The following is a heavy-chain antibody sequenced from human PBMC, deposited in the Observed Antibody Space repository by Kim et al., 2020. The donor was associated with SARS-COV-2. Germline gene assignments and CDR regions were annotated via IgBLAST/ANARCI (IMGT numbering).Heavy chain of an antibody. CDR3: ARESRYSSSSPAY. D-gene: IGHD6-6*01. CDR2: IYHSGST. Sequence: SETLSLTCAVSGGSISSSNWWSWVRQPPGKGLEWIGEIYHSGSTNYNPSLKSRVTISVDKSKNQFSLKLSSVTAADTAVYYCARESRYSSSSPAYWGQGTLVTVSS. V-gene: IGHV4-4*02. CDR1: GGSISSSNW. J-gene: IGHJ4*02.